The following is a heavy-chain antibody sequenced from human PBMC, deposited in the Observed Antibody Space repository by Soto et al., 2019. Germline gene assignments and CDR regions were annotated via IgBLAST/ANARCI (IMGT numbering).Heavy chain of an antibody. CDR2: IIPILGIA. V-gene: IGHV1-69*02. Sequence: GASVKVSCKASGGTFSSYTISWVRQAPGQGLEWMGRIIPILGIANYAQKFQGRVTITADKSTSTAYMELSSLRSEDTAVYYCARGYCSSTSCYGWLDYWGQGTLVTVSS. CDR3: ARGYCSSTSCYGWLDY. D-gene: IGHD2-2*01. J-gene: IGHJ4*02. CDR1: GGTFSSYT.